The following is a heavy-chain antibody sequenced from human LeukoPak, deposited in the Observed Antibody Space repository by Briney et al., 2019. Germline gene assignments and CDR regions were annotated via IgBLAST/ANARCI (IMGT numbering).Heavy chain of an antibody. J-gene: IGHJ3*02. Sequence: GASVKVSCKASGYTFTSYGISWVRQTPGQGLEWMGIINPSGGSTSYAQKFQGRVTMTRDTSTSTVYMELSSLRSEDTAVYYCARDRGPLMIVEEDAFDIWGQGTMVTVSS. CDR3: ARDRGPLMIVEEDAFDI. CDR2: INPSGGST. V-gene: IGHV1-46*01. CDR1: GYTFTSYG. D-gene: IGHD3-22*01.